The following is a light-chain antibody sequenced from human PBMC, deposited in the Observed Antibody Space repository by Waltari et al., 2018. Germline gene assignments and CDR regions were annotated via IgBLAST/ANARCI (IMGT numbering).Light chain of an antibody. CDR2: GVS. V-gene: IGKV3-15*01. J-gene: IGKJ2*03. CDR1: QNVRDN. Sequence: EILMTQSPVALSVSVGERASLSCRASQNVRDNLAWYQQRPGQAPALLIYGVSIRAPGVPDRFSGGGSATEFTLTINDLQSSDSAVYYCQQYMNWPPGYSFGQGTKVEIK. CDR3: QQYMNWPPGYS.